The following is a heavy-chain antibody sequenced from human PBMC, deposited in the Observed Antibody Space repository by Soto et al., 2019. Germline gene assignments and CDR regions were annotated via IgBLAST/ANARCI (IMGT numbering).Heavy chain of an antibody. CDR3: ARYGPYYGMDV. CDR1: GFTFSSYG. V-gene: IGHV3-33*01. Sequence: PGGSLRLSCAASGFTFSSYGMHWVRQAPGKGLEWVAVIWYDGSNKYYADSVKGRFTTSRDNSKNTLYLQMNSLRAEDTAVYYCARYGPYYGMDVWGQGTTVTVSS. J-gene: IGHJ6*02. D-gene: IGHD3-10*01. CDR2: IWYDGSNK.